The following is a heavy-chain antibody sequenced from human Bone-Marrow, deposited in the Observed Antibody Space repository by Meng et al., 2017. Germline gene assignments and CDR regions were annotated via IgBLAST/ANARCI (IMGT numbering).Heavy chain of an antibody. Sequence: QVQLQESGPGLVEPSGTLCLTCPVSGASITISHWFTWVHQPPGKGLEWIGETYHSGTTTYSPSLKSRVTISIDKSRNHFSLKLTSVTAADTAIYYCATQESRDGHSPYWGQGTLVTVSS. CDR3: ATQESRDGHSPY. J-gene: IGHJ4*02. D-gene: IGHD5-24*01. CDR1: GASITISHW. CDR2: TYHSGTT. V-gene: IGHV4-4*02.